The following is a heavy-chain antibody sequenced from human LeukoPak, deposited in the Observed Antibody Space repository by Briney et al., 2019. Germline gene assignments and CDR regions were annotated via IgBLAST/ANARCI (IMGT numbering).Heavy chain of an antibody. Sequence: SETLSLTCTVSGGSINNYYWSWIRQPPGKGLEWIGEINHSGSTNYNPSLKSRVTISVDTSKNQFSLKLSSVTAADTAVYYCARHSYYYGSGSYLGYWGQGTLVTVSS. CDR3: ARHSYYYGSGSYLGY. V-gene: IGHV4-34*01. D-gene: IGHD3-10*01. CDR2: INHSGST. J-gene: IGHJ4*02. CDR1: GGSINNYY.